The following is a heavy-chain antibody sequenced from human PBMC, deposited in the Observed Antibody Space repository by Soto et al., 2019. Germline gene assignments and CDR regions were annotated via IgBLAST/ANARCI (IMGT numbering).Heavy chain of an antibody. Sequence: SETLSLTCTVSGGSISSYYWSWIRQPPGKGLEWIGYIYYSGSTYYNPSLKSRVTISVDRSKNQFSLKLSSVTAADTAVYYCASGLVTTLHYWGQGTLVTVSS. CDR1: GGSISSYY. D-gene: IGHD4-17*01. CDR2: IYYSGST. V-gene: IGHV4-59*12. CDR3: ASGLVTTLHY. J-gene: IGHJ4*02.